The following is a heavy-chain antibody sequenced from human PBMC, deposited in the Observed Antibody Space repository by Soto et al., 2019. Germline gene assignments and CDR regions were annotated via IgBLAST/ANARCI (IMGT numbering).Heavy chain of an antibody. CDR3: VSERGSGYDAFRGFDY. CDR2: ISYDGSNK. J-gene: IGHJ4*02. D-gene: IGHD3-22*01. Sequence: QVQLVESGGGVVQPGRSLRLSCAASGFTFSSYAMHWVRQAPGKGLEWVAVISYDGSNKYYADSVKGRFTISRDNSKNTLYLQMNSLRAEDTAVYYCVSERGSGYDAFRGFDYWGQGTLVTFSS. V-gene: IGHV3-30-3*01. CDR1: GFTFSSYA.